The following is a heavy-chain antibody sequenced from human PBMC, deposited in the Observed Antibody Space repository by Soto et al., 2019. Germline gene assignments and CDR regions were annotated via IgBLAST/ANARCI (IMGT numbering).Heavy chain of an antibody. CDR2: IYTSGST. V-gene: IGHV4-4*07. Sequence: PSETLSLTCTVSGGSISSYYWSWIRQPAGKGLEWIGRIYTSGSTNYNPSLKSRVTMSVDTSKNQFSLKLSSVTAADTAVYYCARVVLVGGYYYEAFDIWGQGTMVTVSS. CDR3: ARVVLVGGYYYEAFDI. CDR1: GGSISSYY. D-gene: IGHD3-22*01. J-gene: IGHJ3*02.